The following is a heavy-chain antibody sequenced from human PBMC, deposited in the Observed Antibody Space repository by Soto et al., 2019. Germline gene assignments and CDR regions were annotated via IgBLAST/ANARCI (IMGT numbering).Heavy chain of an antibody. J-gene: IGHJ3*02. CDR1: GYTFTSYG. CDR3: ARAVEVSGYSYGPDALEM. D-gene: IGHD5-18*01. V-gene: IGHV1-18*01. Sequence: ASVKVSCKASGYTFTSYGISWVRQAPGQGLEWMGWISAYNGNTNYAQKLQGRVTMTTDTSTSTAYMELRSLRSDDTAVYYCARAVEVSGYSYGPDALEMWGQGTMHNVSS. CDR2: ISAYNGNT.